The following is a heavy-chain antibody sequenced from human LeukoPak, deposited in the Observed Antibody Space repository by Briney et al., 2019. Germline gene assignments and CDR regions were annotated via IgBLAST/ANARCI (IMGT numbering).Heavy chain of an antibody. CDR1: GGTFSSYA. J-gene: IGHJ6*02. D-gene: IGHD2-15*01. V-gene: IGHV1-69*04. Sequence: ASVKVSCKASGGTFSSYAISWVRQAPGQGLEWMGRIIPILGIANYAQKFQGRVTITADKSTSTAYMELSSLRSEDTAVYYCARVKIVVVVAATGSSYYYYGMDVWGQGTTVTVSS. CDR3: ARVKIVVVVAATGSSYYYYGMDV. CDR2: IIPILGIA.